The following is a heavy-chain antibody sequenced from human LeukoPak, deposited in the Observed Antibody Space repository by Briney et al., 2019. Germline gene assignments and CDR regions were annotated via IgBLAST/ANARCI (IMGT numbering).Heavy chain of an antibody. CDR2: INAGNGNT. J-gene: IGHJ6*02. CDR1: GYTFTSYA. V-gene: IGHV1-3*01. Sequence: ASVKVSCKASGYTFTSYAMHWVRQAPGQRLEWMGWINAGNGNTKYTQKFQGRVTITRDTSASTAYMELSSLRSEDTAVYYCARGSVIPNYYYYGMDVWGQGTTVTVSS. CDR3: ARGSVIPNYYYYGMDV. D-gene: IGHD3-16*02.